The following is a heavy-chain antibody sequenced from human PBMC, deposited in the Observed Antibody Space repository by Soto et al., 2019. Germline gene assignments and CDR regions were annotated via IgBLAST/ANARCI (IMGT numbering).Heavy chain of an antibody. Sequence: QVQLVQSGAEVKKPGSSVKVSCKASGGTFSSYAISWVRQAPGQGLEWMGGIIPIFGTANYAQKFQGRVTITADESTSTAYMELSSLRSEDTAVYYCARVLLPSGYYYDSSGYFFDYWGQGTLVTVSS. V-gene: IGHV1-69*01. CDR1: GGTFSSYA. CDR2: IIPIFGTA. CDR3: ARVLLPSGYYYDSSGYFFDY. D-gene: IGHD3-22*01. J-gene: IGHJ4*02.